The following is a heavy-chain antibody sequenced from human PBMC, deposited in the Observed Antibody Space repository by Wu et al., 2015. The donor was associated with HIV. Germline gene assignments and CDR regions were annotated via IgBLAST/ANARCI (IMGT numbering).Heavy chain of an antibody. Sequence: QLVQSGPEVKTLGASVKVSCKASGYIFTDYYIHWVRQAPGQGLEWMGGIIPIFGTANYAQKFQGRVTITTDESTSTAYMELSSLRSEDTAVYYCARTDRRYGDYFNWFDPWGQGTLVTVSS. CDR1: GYIFTDYY. CDR3: ARTDRRYGDYFNWFDP. CDR2: IIPIFGTA. J-gene: IGHJ5*02. D-gene: IGHD4-17*01. V-gene: IGHV1-69*01.